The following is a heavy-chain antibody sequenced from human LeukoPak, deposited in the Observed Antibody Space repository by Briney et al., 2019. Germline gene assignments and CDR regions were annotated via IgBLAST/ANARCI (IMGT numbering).Heavy chain of an antibody. CDR2: IYYSGST. D-gene: IGHD6-6*01. J-gene: IGHJ5*02. CDR1: GGSISSYY. Sequence: KTSETLSLTCTVSGGSISSYYWSWIRQPPGKGLEWIGYIYYSGSTNYNSSLKSRVTISVDTSKNQFSLKLSSVTAADTAVYYCARVSYSSSSFGTYNWFDPWGQGTLVTVSS. V-gene: IGHV4-59*01. CDR3: ARVSYSSSSFGTYNWFDP.